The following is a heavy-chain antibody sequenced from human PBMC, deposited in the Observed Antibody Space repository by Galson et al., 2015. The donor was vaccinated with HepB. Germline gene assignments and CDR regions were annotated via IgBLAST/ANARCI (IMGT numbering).Heavy chain of an antibody. V-gene: IGHV3-30*04. Sequence: SLRLSCAASAFSFTTSPIHHVRQAPGKGLEWVTAISNDGNNKYYVDSVKGRFTISRDNSKNTLYLQMNSLRAEDSAVYYCARDAVRYYDTSGHDAFDIWGQGTVVTVSS. CDR3: ARDAVRYYDTSGHDAFDI. CDR2: ISNDGNNK. CDR1: AFSFTTSP. D-gene: IGHD3-22*01. J-gene: IGHJ3*02.